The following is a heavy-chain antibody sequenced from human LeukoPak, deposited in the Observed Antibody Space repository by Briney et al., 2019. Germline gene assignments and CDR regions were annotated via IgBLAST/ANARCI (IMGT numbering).Heavy chain of an antibody. CDR3: ARDSGTTGEVKFDP. Sequence: PSETLSLTCAVYGGSFSGYYWSWIRQPPGKGLEWIGEINHSGSTNYNPSLKSRVTISVDTTKNQFSLKLSSVTAADTAVYYCARDSGTTGEVKFDPWGQGTLVTVSS. D-gene: IGHD3-10*01. CDR1: GGSFSGYY. J-gene: IGHJ5*02. CDR2: INHSGST. V-gene: IGHV4-34*01.